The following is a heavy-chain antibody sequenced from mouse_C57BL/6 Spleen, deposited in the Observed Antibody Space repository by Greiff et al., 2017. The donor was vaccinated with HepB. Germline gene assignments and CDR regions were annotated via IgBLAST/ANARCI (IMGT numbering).Heavy chain of an antibody. Sequence: QVQLQQPGAELVMPGASVKLSCKASGYTFTSYWMHWVKQRPGQGLEWIGEIDPSDSYTNYNQKFKGKSTLTVDKSSSTAYMQLSSLTSEDSAVYYCARVRQLKAMDYWGQGTSVTVSS. CDR2: IDPSDSYT. V-gene: IGHV1-69*01. D-gene: IGHD3-2*02. CDR1: GYTFTSYW. CDR3: ARVRQLKAMDY. J-gene: IGHJ4*01.